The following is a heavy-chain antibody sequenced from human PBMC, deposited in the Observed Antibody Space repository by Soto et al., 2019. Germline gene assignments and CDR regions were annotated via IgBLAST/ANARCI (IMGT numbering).Heavy chain of an antibody. J-gene: IGHJ4*02. CDR1: GGTFSSYA. D-gene: IGHD3-10*01. CDR2: IIPIFGTA. V-gene: IGHV1-69*13. CDR3: ARDPTSGAGLIDY. Sequence: GASVKLSCKASGGTFSSYAISWVRQAPGQGLEWMGGIIPIFGTANYAQKFQGRVTITADESTSTAYMELSSLRSEDTAVYYCARDPTSGAGLIDYWGQGTLVTVSS.